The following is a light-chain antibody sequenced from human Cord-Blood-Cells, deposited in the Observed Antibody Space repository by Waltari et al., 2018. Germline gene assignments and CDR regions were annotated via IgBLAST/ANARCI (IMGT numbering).Light chain of an antibody. CDR3: CSYSGSSTWV. Sequence: QFALTHPASVSGSPGQSITIPCPGTGSDVGSYNLVSWSQQHPGTSPKRRIYEGSKRPSGVSNRFSGSKSGNTASLTISELQAEDEADYYWCSYSGSSTWVFGGGTKLTVL. CDR1: GSDVGSYNL. J-gene: IGLJ3*02. V-gene: IGLV2-23*01. CDR2: EGS.